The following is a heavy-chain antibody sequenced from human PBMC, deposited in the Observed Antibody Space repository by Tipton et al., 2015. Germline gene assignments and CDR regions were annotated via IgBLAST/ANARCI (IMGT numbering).Heavy chain of an antibody. Sequence: SLRLSCAASGFTFSGYAMSWVRQAPGKGLEWVSTISRSGGSTYYADSVKGRFTISKDDSNNTLYLQMNSLRAEDTAVYYCAKDPSFDXXWGEAGYWGQGTLVTVSS. CDR1: GFTFSGYA. J-gene: IGHJ4*02. V-gene: IGHV3-23*01. CDR3: AKDPSFDXXWGEAGY. CDR2: ISRSGGST. D-gene: IGHD3-16*01.